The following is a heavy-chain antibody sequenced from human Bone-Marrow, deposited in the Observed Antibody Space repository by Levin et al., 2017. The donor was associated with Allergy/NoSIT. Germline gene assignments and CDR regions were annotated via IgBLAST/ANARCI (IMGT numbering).Heavy chain of an antibody. V-gene: IGHV2-5*02. CDR2: IFCDDDK. Sequence: SGPTLVKPTQTLTLTCTFSGFSLNTVGVGVGWIRQPPGKALEWVALIFCDDDKRYNSSLRSRLFITKDTSKKQVVLTMTNMDPADTATSFCAHRNGFCSGGRCYGDAFDIWGQGTMVTVSS. J-gene: IGHJ3*02. D-gene: IGHD2-15*01. CDR3: AHRNGFCSGGRCYGDAFDI. CDR1: GFSLNTVGVG.